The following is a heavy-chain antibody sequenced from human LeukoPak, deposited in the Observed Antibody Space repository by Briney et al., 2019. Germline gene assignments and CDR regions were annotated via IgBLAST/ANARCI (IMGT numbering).Heavy chain of an antibody. CDR1: GGSISNGDYY. V-gene: IGHV4-30-4*01. Sequence: SETLSLTCSVSGGSISNGDYYWSWIRQPPGQGLEWIGYISHTGNTYYNPSLKSRLTMSVDTSKDQFSLRLTSMTAADTAVYYCARHRSGWYRDWGQGTLVTVSS. D-gene: IGHD6-19*01. CDR2: ISHTGNT. J-gene: IGHJ4*02. CDR3: ARHRSGWYRD.